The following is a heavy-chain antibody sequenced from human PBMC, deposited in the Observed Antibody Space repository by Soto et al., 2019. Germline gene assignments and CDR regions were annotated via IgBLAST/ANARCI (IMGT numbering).Heavy chain of an antibody. CDR3: ARQIVELIPYFDH. J-gene: IGHJ4*02. D-gene: IGHD3-22*01. CDR2: ISHRSATT. Sequence: GGSLRLSCAASGSTFSIYAMSWVRQAPGKGLEWVSTISHRSATTYYADSVKGRFTVSRDNSKNTLYLQMNSLRAEDTAVYYCARQIVELIPYFDHWGQGSLVTVSS. V-gene: IGHV3-23*01. CDR1: GSTFSIYA.